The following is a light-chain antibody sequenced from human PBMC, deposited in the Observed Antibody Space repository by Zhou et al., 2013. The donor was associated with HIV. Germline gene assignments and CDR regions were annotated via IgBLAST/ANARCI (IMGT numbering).Light chain of an antibody. CDR3: QQRSNWPSLS. J-gene: IGKJ4*01. V-gene: IGKV3-11*01. Sequence: EIVLTQSPATLSLSPGERATLSCRASQSVGSYLAWYQQKPGQAPRLLIYDASNRATGIPGRFRGSGSGTDFTLTISSLEPEDFAVYYCQQRSNWPSLSFGGGTKVE. CDR2: DAS. CDR1: QSVGSY.